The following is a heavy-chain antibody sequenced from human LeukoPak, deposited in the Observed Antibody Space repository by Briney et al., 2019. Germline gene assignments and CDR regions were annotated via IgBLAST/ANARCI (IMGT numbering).Heavy chain of an antibody. CDR2: ISYDGVTK. D-gene: IGHD1-26*01. Sequence: PGGSLRLSCAASGFTFSRYGMHWVRQAPGRGLEWVSLISYDGVTKYYADTVKGRFTISGDNSKNTLYVQMNGLRAEDTAVYYCAKDRGSSSSAYGMDVWGQGTTVTVSS. V-gene: IGHV3-30*18. CDR1: GFTFSRYG. J-gene: IGHJ6*02. CDR3: AKDRGSSSSAYGMDV.